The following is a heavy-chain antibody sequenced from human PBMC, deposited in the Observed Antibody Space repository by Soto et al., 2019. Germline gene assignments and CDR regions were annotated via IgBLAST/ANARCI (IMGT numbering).Heavy chain of an antibody. V-gene: IGHV3-33*01. D-gene: IGHD6-13*01. J-gene: IGHJ1*01. CDR3: ASEYSSSWSPVEH. CDR2: IWYDGSNK. CDR1: GFTFSSYG. Sequence: GGSLRLSCAASGFTFSSYGMHWVRQAPGKGLEWVAFIWYDGSNKYYADSVKGRFTISRDNSKNTLYLQMNSLRAEDTAVYYCASEYSSSWSPVEHWGEGTMGTVSS.